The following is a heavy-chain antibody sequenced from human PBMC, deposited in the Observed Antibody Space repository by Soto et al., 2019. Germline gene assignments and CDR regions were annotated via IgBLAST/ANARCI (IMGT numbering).Heavy chain of an antibody. Sequence: GGSLRLSCAASGFTFSSYAMSWVRQAPGKGLEWVSAISYNGSSKYYADSVKGRFTISRDNSKNTLYLQMNSLRAEDTAVYYCARDGGYSSSHLTGYYYGMDVWGQGTTVTVSS. CDR1: GFTFSSYA. D-gene: IGHD6-13*01. CDR2: ISYNGSSK. CDR3: ARDGGYSSSHLTGYYYGMDV. J-gene: IGHJ6*02. V-gene: IGHV3-23*01.